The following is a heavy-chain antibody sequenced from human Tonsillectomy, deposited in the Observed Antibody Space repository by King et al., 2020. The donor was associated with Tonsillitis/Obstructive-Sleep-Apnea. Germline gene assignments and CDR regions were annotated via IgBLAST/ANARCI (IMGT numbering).Heavy chain of an antibody. Sequence: VQLQQWGAGLLKPSETLSLTCAVYGGSFSGYYWSWIRQPPGKRLEWIGEINHSGSTNYKQSLKSRVTISVDTSKNQFSLKLSSVTAADTAVYYCARGEGGIVVVIAKWYFDYWGEGTLVTVSS. D-gene: IGHD2-21*01. CDR3: ARGEGGIVVVIAKWYFDY. V-gene: IGHV4-34*01. J-gene: IGHJ4*02. CDR2: INHSGST. CDR1: GGSFSGYY.